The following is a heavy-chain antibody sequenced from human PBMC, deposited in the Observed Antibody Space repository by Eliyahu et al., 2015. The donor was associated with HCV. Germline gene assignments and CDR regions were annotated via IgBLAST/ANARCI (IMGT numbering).Heavy chain of an antibody. V-gene: IGHV3-23*01. D-gene: IGHD4-23*01. J-gene: IGHJ6*02. CDR1: GFXFXXYA. Sequence: EVHLLXSGGGLVQPGGFLRLSCAASGFXFXXYAMTWVRQAPGKGLEWVSVISGRGVITYYADSVKGRFTISRDNSKNTLYLQMNSLRAGDTAVYYCAKPAHGGTDYYYGMDVWGQGTTVTVSS. CDR2: ISGRGVIT. CDR3: AKPAHGGTDYYYGMDV.